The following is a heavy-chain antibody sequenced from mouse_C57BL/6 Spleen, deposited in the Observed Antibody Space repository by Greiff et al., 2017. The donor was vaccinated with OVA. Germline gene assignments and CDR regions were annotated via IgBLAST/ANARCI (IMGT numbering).Heavy chain of an antibody. Sequence: EVKLQQSGPELVKPGASVKISCKASGYTFTDYYMNWVKQSHGKSLEWIGDINPNNGGTSYNQKFKGKATLTVDKSSSTAYMELRSLTSEDSAVYYCARTGYYVFAYWGQGTLVTVSA. V-gene: IGHV1-26*01. J-gene: IGHJ3*01. CDR2: INPNNGGT. CDR3: ARTGYYVFAY. CDR1: GYTFTDYY. D-gene: IGHD2-3*01.